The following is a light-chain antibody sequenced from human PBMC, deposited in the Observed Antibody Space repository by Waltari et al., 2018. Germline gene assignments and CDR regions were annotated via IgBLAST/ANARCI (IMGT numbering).Light chain of an antibody. CDR2: FAS. CDR1: QSRLHTNGHHY. V-gene: IGKV2-28*01. CDR3: MQALQTPWR. J-gene: IGKJ1*01. Sequence: DIVMTQSPAFLPVTPGEPATISCRSSQSRLHTNGHHYLDWYLQKPGQSPQLLIYFASSRALGVSDKFTGSGSGTDFTLKISRVEAEDVGVYFCMQALQTPWRFGQGTTVEIK.